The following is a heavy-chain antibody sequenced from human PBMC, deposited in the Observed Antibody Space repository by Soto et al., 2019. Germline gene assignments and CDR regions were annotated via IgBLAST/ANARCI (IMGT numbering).Heavy chain of an antibody. CDR1: GYTFTAYY. CDR2: IYPNSGDT. V-gene: IGHV1-2*02. Sequence: GASVKVSCKASGYTFTAYYIHWVRQAPGQGLEWMGCIYPNSGDTAYAQQFQGRLTLTRDTSISTAYMELNSLKSDDTAVYYCARDPLYSYGPAFDFWGQGPLVTVSS. J-gene: IGHJ4*02. D-gene: IGHD5-18*01. CDR3: ARDPLYSYGPAFDF.